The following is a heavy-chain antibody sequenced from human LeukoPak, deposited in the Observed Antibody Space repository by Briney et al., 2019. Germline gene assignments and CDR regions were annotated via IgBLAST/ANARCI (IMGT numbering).Heavy chain of an antibody. J-gene: IGHJ6*02. D-gene: IGHD6-13*01. V-gene: IGHV4-39*07. CDR2: IYYSGST. Sequence: SETLSLTCTVSGGSISSSSYYWGWIRQPPGKGLEWIGSIYYSGSTYYNPSLKSRVTISVDTSKNQFSLKLSSVTAADTAVYYCARAPDAYSSSWYYYYYGMDVWGQGTTVTVSS. CDR3: ARAPDAYSSSWYYYYYGMDV. CDR1: GGSISSSSYY.